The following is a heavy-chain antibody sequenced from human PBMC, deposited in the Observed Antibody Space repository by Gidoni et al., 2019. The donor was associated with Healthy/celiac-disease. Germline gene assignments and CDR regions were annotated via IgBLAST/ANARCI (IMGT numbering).Heavy chain of an antibody. CDR1: GSTFSGSA. V-gene: IGHV3-73*02. CDR3: TRLVVGATSGDY. Sequence: EVQLVESGGGLVQPGGSLKLSCAAYGSTFSGSAMHWVRQASGKGLEWVGRIRSKANSYATAYAASVKGRFTISRDDSKNTAYLQMNSLKTEDTAVYYCTRLVVGATSGDYWGQGTLVTVSS. D-gene: IGHD1-26*01. CDR2: IRSKANSYAT. J-gene: IGHJ4*02.